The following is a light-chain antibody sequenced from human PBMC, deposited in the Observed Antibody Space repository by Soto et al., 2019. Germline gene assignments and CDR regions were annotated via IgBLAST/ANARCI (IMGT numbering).Light chain of an antibody. CDR2: SSS. CDR1: QTINNN. CDR3: QQTYITPIT. V-gene: IGKV1-39*01. J-gene: IGKJ5*01. Sequence: DVEMTQSPSSLSASVGDRVTISCRTSQTINNNLNWYQQRPGKDPKIVIYSSSSLMSGVPPRFSRSGSEHEFTLTISSLQPEDFATYFCQQTYITPITFGQGTRLDIK.